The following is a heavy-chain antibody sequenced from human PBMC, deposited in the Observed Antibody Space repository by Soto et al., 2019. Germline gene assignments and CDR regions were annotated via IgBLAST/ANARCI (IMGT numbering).Heavy chain of an antibody. J-gene: IGHJ4*02. CDR2: ISYDGSNK. CDR3: APWFGAFDY. Sequence: GGSLRLSCAASGFTFSSYGMHWVRQAPGKGLEWVAVISYDGSNKYYADSVKGRFTISRDNSKNTLYLQMNSLRAEDTAVYYCAPWFGAFDYWGQGTLVTVAS. V-gene: IGHV3-30*03. D-gene: IGHD3-10*01. CDR1: GFTFSSYG.